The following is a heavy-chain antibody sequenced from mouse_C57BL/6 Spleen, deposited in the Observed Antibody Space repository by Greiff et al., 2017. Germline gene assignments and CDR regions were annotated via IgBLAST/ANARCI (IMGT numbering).Heavy chain of an antibody. D-gene: IGHD1-1*01. V-gene: IGHV1-81*01. CDR3: ARNCGSSYGWYFDV. CDR2: IYPRSGNT. CDR1: GYTFTSYG. Sequence: QVQLQQSGAELARPGASVKLSCKASGYTFTSYGISWVKQRTGQGLEWIGEIYPRSGNTYYNEKFKGKATLTADKSSSTAYMELRSLTSEDSAVYFCARNCGSSYGWYFDVWGTGSTVTVSS. J-gene: IGHJ1*03.